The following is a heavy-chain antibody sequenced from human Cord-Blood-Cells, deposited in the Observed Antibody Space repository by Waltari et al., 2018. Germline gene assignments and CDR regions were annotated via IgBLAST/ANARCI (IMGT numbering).Heavy chain of an antibody. J-gene: IGHJ5*02. Sequence: QVQLQQWGAGLLKPSETLSLTCAVYGGSFSGYYWSWIRQPPGKGLEWIGEINHSGSTNYNPSRKSRVTISVDTSKNQFSLKLSSVTAADTAVYYCARGGGSYYNWFDPWGQGTLVTVSS. CDR3: ARGGGSYYNWFDP. D-gene: IGHD1-26*01. CDR2: INHSGST. V-gene: IGHV4-34*01. CDR1: GGSFSGYY.